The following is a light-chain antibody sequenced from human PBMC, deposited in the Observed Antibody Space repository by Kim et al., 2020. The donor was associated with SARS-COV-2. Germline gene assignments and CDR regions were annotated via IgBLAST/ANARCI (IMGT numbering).Light chain of an antibody. J-gene: IGKJ4*01. V-gene: IGKV3-15*01. CDR2: GGS. Sequence: IVMTQSPATLSVSPGERVTLSCRASQSIRNNLAWYQQRPGQAPRLLIYGGSTRATDISARFSGSGSGTEFTLTIRSLQSEDFAVYYCQQYNDWPLLTFGGGTKVDIK. CDR3: QQYNDWPLLT. CDR1: QSIRNN.